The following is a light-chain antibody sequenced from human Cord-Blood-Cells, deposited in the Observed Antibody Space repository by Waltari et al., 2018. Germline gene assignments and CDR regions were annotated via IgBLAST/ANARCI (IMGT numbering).Light chain of an antibody. CDR1: SSDVGVYNY. CDR2: AVS. V-gene: IGLV2-11*01. Sequence: QSALTQPRPVSGPPGQSVTIPCTGTSSDVGVYNYVSWYQHHPGKAPKLMMYAVSKRPSGIRDLFSGSKSGNTASLTFSGLQSGDEADYYCCSYAGSYTWVFGGGTKLTVL. J-gene: IGLJ3*02. CDR3: CSYAGSYTWV.